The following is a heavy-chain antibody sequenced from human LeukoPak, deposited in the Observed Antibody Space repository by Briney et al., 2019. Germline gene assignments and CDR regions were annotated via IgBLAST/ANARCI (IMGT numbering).Heavy chain of an antibody. V-gene: IGHV3-53*01. D-gene: IGHD1-26*01. CDR1: GFTVSSNY. CDR2: IYSGGST. CDR3: AGGSSDYYYYGMDV. J-gene: IGHJ6*02. Sequence: GGPLRLSCAASGFTVSSNYMSWVRQAPGKGQEWVSVIYSGGSTYYADSVKGRFTISRDNSKNTLYLQMISLRAEDTAVYYCAGGSSDYYYYGMDVWGQGTTVTVSS.